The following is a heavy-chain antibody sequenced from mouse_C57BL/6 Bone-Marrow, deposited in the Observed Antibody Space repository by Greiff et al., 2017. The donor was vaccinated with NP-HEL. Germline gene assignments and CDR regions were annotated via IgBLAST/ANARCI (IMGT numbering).Heavy chain of an antibody. CDR3: ARYYYGSSSFDY. Sequence: QVQLQQPGAELVKPGASVKLSCKASGYTFPSYLMHWVKQRPGRGLEWIGRIDPNSGGTKYNEKFTSKATLTVDKPSSTAYMQLNSLTSEVFAVSYCARYYYGSSSFDYWGQGTTLTVSS. CDR2: IDPNSGGT. V-gene: IGHV1-72*01. J-gene: IGHJ2*01. D-gene: IGHD1-1*01. CDR1: GYTFPSYL.